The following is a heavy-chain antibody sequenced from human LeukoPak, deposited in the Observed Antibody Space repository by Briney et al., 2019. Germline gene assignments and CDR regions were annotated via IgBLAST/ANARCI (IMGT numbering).Heavy chain of an antibody. Sequence: ASVKVSCKASGYTFTSYDVNWVRQATGQGLESMGWMNPNSGNIGYAQKFQGRVTMTRNTSISTAYLELSRLRSDDTAVYYCASRTVNSGSLLPFDYWGQGTLVTVSS. CDR1: GYTFTSYD. V-gene: IGHV1-8*01. CDR2: MNPNSGNI. D-gene: IGHD1-26*01. J-gene: IGHJ4*02. CDR3: ASRTVNSGSLLPFDY.